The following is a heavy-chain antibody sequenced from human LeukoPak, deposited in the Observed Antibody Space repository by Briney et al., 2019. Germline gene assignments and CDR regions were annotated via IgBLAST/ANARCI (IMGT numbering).Heavy chain of an antibody. CDR1: GFTFSSYA. J-gene: IGHJ3*02. CDR2: ISGSGGST. D-gene: IGHD6-13*01. V-gene: IGHV3-23*01. CDR3: ARDGVSSWIDAFDI. Sequence: GGSLRLSCAASGFTFSSYAMSWVRQAPGKGLEWVSSISGSGGSTYYADSVKGRFTMSRDNSKNTLYLQMNSLRAEDTAVYYCARDGVSSWIDAFDIWGQGTMVTVSS.